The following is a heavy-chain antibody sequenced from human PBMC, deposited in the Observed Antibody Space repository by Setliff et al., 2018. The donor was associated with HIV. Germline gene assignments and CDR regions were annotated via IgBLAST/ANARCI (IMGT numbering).Heavy chain of an antibody. Sequence: NPGGSLRLSCAASGFTFSSYSMNWVRQAPGKGLEWVSSISSSSSYIYYADSVKGRFTISRDNAKNSLYLQMNSLRAEDTAVYYCASLIIVGIAVAGTDLPDYWGRGTLVTVSS. D-gene: IGHD6-19*01. J-gene: IGHJ4*02. CDR1: GFTFSSYS. CDR2: ISSSSSYI. V-gene: IGHV3-21*01. CDR3: ASLIIVGIAVAGTDLPDY.